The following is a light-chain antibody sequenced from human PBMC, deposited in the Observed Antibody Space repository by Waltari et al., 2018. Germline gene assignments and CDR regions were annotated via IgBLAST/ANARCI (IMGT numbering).Light chain of an antibody. J-gene: IGKJ1*01. CDR3: QQSYNTPPVT. CDR2: AAS. V-gene: IGKV1-39*01. CDR1: QSISNC. Sequence: DILMTQSPSSLSASVGDRVTITCRASQSISNCLNWYKQKPGNAPNLLLYAASSLETGVPSRFIGSGSGTDFTLTISSLQPDDFGTYYCQQSYNTPPVTFGPWTKVDIK.